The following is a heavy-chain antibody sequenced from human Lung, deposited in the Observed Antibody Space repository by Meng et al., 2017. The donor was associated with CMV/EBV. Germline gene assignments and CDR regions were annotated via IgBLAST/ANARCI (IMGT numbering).Heavy chain of an antibody. J-gene: IGHJ4*02. Sequence: GGSXRLXXAVSGFIFSDYYMTWIRQAPGKGLEWLAYISSSGSTIYYADSVKGRFAFSRDNAQNSLFLQMNSLRGEDTAVYYGARIASSSGLDHWGQGTLVXVSS. V-gene: IGHV3-11*04. CDR3: ARIASSSGLDH. CDR1: GFIFSDYY. D-gene: IGHD6-25*01. CDR2: ISSSGSTI.